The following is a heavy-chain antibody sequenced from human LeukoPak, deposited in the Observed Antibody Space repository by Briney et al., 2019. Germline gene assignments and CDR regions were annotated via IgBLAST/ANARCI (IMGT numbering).Heavy chain of an antibody. V-gene: IGHV3-30*02. CDR2: IRYDGSNK. J-gene: IGHJ4*02. D-gene: IGHD6-13*01. Sequence: GGSLRLSCVASGFTFRSYVMHWVRQARGKGLEWRACIRYDGSNKYYADSVKGRFTIPRDNPKNTLYLQMNSLRAEDTAVYYCAKDRTAAGNYEDYWGQGTLVTVSS. CDR1: GFTFRSYV. CDR3: AKDRTAAGNYEDY.